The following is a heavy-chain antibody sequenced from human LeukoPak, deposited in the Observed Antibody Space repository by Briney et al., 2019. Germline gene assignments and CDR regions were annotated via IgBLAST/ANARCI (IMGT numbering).Heavy chain of an antibody. V-gene: IGHV1-69*05. J-gene: IGHJ6*03. Sequence: SVKVSCKASGGTFSSYAISWVRQAPGQGLEWMGRIIPIFGTANYAQKFQGRVTITTDESMSTAYMELSSLRSEDTAVYYCASTGVDSSGWLYYYYYMDVWGKGTTVTVSS. CDR2: IIPIFGTA. CDR1: GGTFSSYA. CDR3: ASTGVDSSGWLYYYYYMDV. D-gene: IGHD6-19*01.